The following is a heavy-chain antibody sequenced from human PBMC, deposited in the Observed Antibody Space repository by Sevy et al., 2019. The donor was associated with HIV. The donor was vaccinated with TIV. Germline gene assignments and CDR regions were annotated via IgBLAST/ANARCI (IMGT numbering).Heavy chain of an antibody. D-gene: IGHD1-20*01. J-gene: IGHJ4*02. V-gene: IGHV3-74*01. Sequence: GGSLRLSCAASGFTFSSYWMHWVRQAPGKGLVCVSRINGEGSSTTYANSVKGRFTISRDNAKNTLYLQMNSLRAEDTAVYYCARARGITGTTGFDYWGQGTLVTVSS. CDR3: ARARGITGTTGFDY. CDR1: GFTFSSYW. CDR2: INGEGSST.